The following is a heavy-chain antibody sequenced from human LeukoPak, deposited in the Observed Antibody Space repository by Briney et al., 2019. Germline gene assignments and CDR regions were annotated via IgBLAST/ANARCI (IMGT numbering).Heavy chain of an antibody. CDR2: ISSSSSTI. D-gene: IGHD3-16*01. V-gene: IGHV3-48*01. Sequence: PGGSLRLSCTASGITFSSYSMNWVRQAPGKGLEWVSYISSSSSTIYYADSVKGRFTISRDNAKNSLYLQMNSLRAEDTAVYYCASKIWGGAFDIWGQGTMVTVSS. CDR3: ASKIWGGAFDI. J-gene: IGHJ3*02. CDR1: GITFSSYS.